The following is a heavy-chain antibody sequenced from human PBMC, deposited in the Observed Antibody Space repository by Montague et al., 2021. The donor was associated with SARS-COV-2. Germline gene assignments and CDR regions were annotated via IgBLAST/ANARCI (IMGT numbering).Heavy chain of an antibody. V-gene: IGHV4-34*01. D-gene: IGHD3-16*02. CDR1: GGSFSGYF. CDR2: INDGGSV. CDR3: ARTSKMDDYVWGSYRFTAFDT. J-gene: IGHJ3*02. Sequence: SETLSLTCGVYGGSFSGYFWTWIRQPPGKGLEWIGEINDGGSVTYNPSLKSRLTMSVDTSKKQFSLNLTSVAAADMAVYYCARTSKMDDYVWGSYRFTAFDTWGRGTMVIVSS.